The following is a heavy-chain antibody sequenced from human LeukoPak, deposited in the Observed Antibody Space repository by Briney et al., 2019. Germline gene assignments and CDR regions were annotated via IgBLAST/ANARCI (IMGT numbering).Heavy chain of an antibody. CDR2: INHSGST. J-gene: IGHJ5*02. V-gene: IGHV4-34*01. CDR1: GESFSGYY. CDR3: ARRLPRAWKISSGVKTALSQNWFDP. Sequence: SETLSLTCAVYGESFSGYYWSWIRQPPGKGLEWIGEINHSGSTNYNPSLKSRVTISVDTSKNQFSLKLSSVTAADTAVYYCARRLPRAWKISSGVKTALSQNWFDPWGQGTLVTVSS. D-gene: IGHD6-25*01.